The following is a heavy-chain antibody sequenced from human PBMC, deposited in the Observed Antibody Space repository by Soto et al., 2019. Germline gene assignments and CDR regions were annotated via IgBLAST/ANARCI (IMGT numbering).Heavy chain of an antibody. CDR3: ARGVKDIVVVPAAQYYFDY. D-gene: IGHD2-2*01. J-gene: IGHJ4*02. V-gene: IGHV4-34*01. CDR1: GGSFRGYY. Sequence: QVQLQQWGAGLLRPSETLSLTCAVYGGSFRGYYWSWIRQPPGKGLEWIGEINHSGSTNYNPSLKSRVTISVDTFKNQFSLKLSSVTAADTAVYYCARGVKDIVVVPAAQYYFDYWGQGTLVTVSS. CDR2: INHSGST.